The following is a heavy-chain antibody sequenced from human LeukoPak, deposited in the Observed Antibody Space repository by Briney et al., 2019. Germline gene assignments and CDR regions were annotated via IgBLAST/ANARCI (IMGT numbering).Heavy chain of an antibody. CDR2: INPNSGGT. D-gene: IGHD3-10*01. J-gene: IGHJ5*02. Sequence: GASVKASCKASGYTFTGYYMHWVRQAPGQGLEWMGWINPNSGGTIYAQKFQGRVTMTRDTSISTVYMELSRLRSDDTAVYYCARAPPITRGPFDPWGQGTLVTVSS. CDR1: GYTFTGYY. V-gene: IGHV1-2*02. CDR3: ARAPPITRGPFDP.